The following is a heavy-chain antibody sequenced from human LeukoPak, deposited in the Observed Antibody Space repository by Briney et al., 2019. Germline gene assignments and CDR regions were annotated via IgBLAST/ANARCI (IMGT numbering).Heavy chain of an antibody. D-gene: IGHD6-19*01. Sequence: ASVKVSCKASGYTFTSYGISWVRQAPGQGLEWMGSISGHDGHTNYAPNLQGRVTLTTDTSTATAYMELRSLISDDTAVYYCARASGSAWYGGAYFDYWGQGSLVTVSS. CDR2: ISGHDGHT. V-gene: IGHV1-18*01. CDR1: GYTFTSYG. J-gene: IGHJ4*02. CDR3: ARASGSAWYGGAYFDY.